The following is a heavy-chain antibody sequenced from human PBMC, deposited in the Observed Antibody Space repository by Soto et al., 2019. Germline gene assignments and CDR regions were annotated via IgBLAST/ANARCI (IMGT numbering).Heavy chain of an antibody. CDR2: ILYDGSNK. J-gene: IGHJ6*02. CDR1: GFSFSSYG. D-gene: IGHD1-26*01. CDR3: AKTSRKWSRCYGMDV. Sequence: QEQLVESGGGVVQPGRSLRLSCAASGFSFSSYGMHWVRQAPGKGLEWVAVILYDGSNKFYSDSVKGRFTISRDNSKNTLDLQMNSLRREDTAVYYCAKTSRKWSRCYGMDVWGQGTTVTVSS. V-gene: IGHV3-30*18.